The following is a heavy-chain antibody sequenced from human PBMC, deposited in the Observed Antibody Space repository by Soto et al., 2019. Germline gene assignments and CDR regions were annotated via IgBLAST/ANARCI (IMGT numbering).Heavy chain of an antibody. D-gene: IGHD2-21*02. J-gene: IGHJ6*02. CDR1: GYTFTSYG. CDR2: ISAYNGNT. V-gene: IGHV1-18*04. CDR3: ARRCGGDCYSGHYYYYGMDV. Sequence: ASVKVSCKASGYTFTSYGISWVRQAPGQGLEWMGWISAYNGNTNYAQKLQGRVTMTTDTSTSTAYMELRSLRSDDTAVYYCARRCGGDCYSGHYYYYGMDVWGQGTTVTVSS.